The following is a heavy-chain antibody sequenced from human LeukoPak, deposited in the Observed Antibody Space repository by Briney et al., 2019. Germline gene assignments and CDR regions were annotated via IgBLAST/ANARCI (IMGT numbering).Heavy chain of an antibody. Sequence: PGGSLRLSCAASGFTFSSYEMNWVRQAPGKGQEWVSFISSSGSSIYYADSVKGRFTISRDNAKNSLYLQMNSLRAEDTAVYYCARAVRRDDYWGQGTLVTVSS. CDR3: ARAVRRDDY. CDR2: ISSSGSSI. J-gene: IGHJ4*02. D-gene: IGHD6-19*01. CDR1: GFTFSSYE. V-gene: IGHV3-48*03.